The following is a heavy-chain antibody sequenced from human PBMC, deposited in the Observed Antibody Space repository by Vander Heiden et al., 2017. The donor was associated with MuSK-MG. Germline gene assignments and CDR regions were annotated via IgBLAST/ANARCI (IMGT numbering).Heavy chain of an antibody. J-gene: IGHJ6*03. V-gene: IGHV4-59*08. CDR3: ARRMTTVTTYYYYYYMDV. CDR2: IYYSGST. CDR1: GGSISRYN. D-gene: IGHD4-17*01. Sequence: QVQLQESGPGLVKPSETLSLTCTGPGGSISRYNWSWIRQPPGKGLEWIGYIYYSGSTNYNPALKSRVTISVDTSKNQFSLKLSSVTAADTAVYYCARRMTTVTTYYYYYYMDVWGKGTTVTVSS.